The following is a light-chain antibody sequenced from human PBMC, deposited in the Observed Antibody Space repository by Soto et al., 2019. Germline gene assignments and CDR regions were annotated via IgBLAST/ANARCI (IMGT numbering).Light chain of an antibody. J-gene: IGLJ2*01. CDR2: YDS. Sequence: TARLSCGGNNVGSRSVHGYQPNPCQVPLLVIYYDSNRPSGLPERFSGSNSGNTATLIIGSVEAGDEADYYCQVWEATGDQVVVGGGTEL. CDR1: NVGSRS. CDR3: QVWEATGDQVV. V-gene: IGLV3-21*01.